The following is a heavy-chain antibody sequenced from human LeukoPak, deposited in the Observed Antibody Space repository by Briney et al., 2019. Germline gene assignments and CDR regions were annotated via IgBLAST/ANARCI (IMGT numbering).Heavy chain of an antibody. J-gene: IGHJ4*02. Sequence: SETLSLTCTVSGGSISSYYWSWIRQPPGKGLEWIGYIYYSGSTNYNPSLKSRVTISVDTSKNQFSLKLSSATAADTAAYYCARVAIGVDYWGQGTLVTVSS. D-gene: IGHD3-22*01. CDR1: GGSISSYY. CDR3: ARVAIGVDY. CDR2: IYYSGST. V-gene: IGHV4-59*01.